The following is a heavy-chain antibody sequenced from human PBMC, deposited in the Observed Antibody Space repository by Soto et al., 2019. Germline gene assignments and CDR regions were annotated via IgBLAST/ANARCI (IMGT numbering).Heavy chain of an antibody. V-gene: IGHV4-4*07. Sequence: QVRLQESGPGLLKPSETLSLTCTVSGGSINTFYWSWVRQPAGKGLEWIGRIFSSGSTSFNPSLESRVAMSVDTSKNNFSLNLSSVTAADMAVYYCAREGSYSAYNFAHGIQLWSFDFWGQGALVTVSS. CDR1: GGSINTFY. J-gene: IGHJ4*02. D-gene: IGHD5-12*01. CDR3: AREGSYSAYNFAHGIQLWSFDF. CDR2: IFSSGST.